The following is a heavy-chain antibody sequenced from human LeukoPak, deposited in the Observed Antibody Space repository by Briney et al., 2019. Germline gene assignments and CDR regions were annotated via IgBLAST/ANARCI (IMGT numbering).Heavy chain of an antibody. D-gene: IGHD1-26*01. V-gene: IGHV3-23*01. CDR3: AKRPSIIVGVSNWFDP. CDR2: ITNSGENT. J-gene: IGHJ5*02. Sequence: PGGSLRLSCEASGFSFPYGMSWVRQAPGKGLEWVSGITNSGENTYYADSVKGRFTISRDNSKNTLYLQMNSLRAEDTAVYYCAKRPSIIVGVSNWFDPWGQGTLVTVSS. CDR1: GFSFPYG.